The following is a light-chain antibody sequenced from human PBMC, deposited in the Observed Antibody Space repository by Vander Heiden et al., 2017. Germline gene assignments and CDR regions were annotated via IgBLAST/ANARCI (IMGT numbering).Light chain of an antibody. J-gene: IGKJ1*01. V-gene: IGKV1-8*01. CDR1: QGISSY. CDR2: AAS. Sequence: AIRMTQSPSSFSASTGDRVTITCRASQGISSYLAWYQQEPGKAPKLLIYAASTLQGGIPSRLSGSGSVGSFTLTISCMKSEDFATYYIQQDDTDPQTFGQGTKVEIK. CDR3: QQDDTDPQT.